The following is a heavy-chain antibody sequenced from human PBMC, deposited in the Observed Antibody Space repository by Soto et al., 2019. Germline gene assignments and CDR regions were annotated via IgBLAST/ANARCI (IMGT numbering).Heavy chain of an antibody. J-gene: IGHJ4*02. CDR2: IHHSGTT. V-gene: IGHV4-59*01. D-gene: IGHD4-17*01. CDR3: ARTTAVPNTLRSRYFFDY. Sequence: SETLSLTCTVSGGSISSYYWSWIRQPPGKGLEWIGYIHHSGTTNYNPSLKSRVTISVDLSKNRFSLRLSSVTTADTALYYCARTTAVPNTLRSRYFFDYWGQGTLVTVSS. CDR1: GGSISSYY.